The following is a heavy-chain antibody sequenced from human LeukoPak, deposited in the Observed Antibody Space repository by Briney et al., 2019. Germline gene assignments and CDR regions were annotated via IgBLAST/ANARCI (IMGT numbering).Heavy chain of an antibody. D-gene: IGHD6-6*01. V-gene: IGHV1-8*01. Sequence: ASVKVSSKASGYTFTSYDINWVRQATGQGLEWMGWMNPNSGNTGYAQKFQGRVTMTRNTSISTAYMELSSLRSEDTAVYYCARGFEYSSSSILWGQGTLVTVSS. CDR3: ARGFEYSSSSIL. CDR2: MNPNSGNT. J-gene: IGHJ4*02. CDR1: GYTFTSYD.